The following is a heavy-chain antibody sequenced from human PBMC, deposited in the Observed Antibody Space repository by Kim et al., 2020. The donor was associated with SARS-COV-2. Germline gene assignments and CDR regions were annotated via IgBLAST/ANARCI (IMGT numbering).Heavy chain of an antibody. CDR3: VRSGRVIAIFFQD. D-gene: IGHD3-3*02. J-gene: IGHJ1*01. CDR2: ISGSDSRT. CDR1: GFIFSTYA. V-gene: IGHV3-23*01. Sequence: GGSLRLSCAASGFIFSTYAMSWVRQAPGKGLEWVSAISGSDSRTFYAESVRGRLIISRDTSKNTLYLEMNSLTAADSAVYFCVRSGRVIAIFFQDWGQGTLGTVSS.